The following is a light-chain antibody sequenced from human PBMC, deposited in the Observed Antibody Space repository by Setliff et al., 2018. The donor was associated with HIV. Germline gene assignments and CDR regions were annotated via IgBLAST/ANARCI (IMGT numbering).Light chain of an antibody. CDR2: EVT. V-gene: IGLV2-18*02. Sequence: ALTQPPSVSGSPGQSVTISCTGTSSDVGRYNRVSWYQQPPGTAPKLMIYEVTNRPSGVPDRFSGSKSGSMASLTISGLQAEDEGDYYCSSHRSSSYVFGTGTKVTVL. CDR1: SSDVGRYNR. J-gene: IGLJ1*01. CDR3: SSHRSSSYV.